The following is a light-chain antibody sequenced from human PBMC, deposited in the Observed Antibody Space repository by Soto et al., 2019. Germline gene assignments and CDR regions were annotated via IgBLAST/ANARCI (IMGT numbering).Light chain of an antibody. V-gene: IGLV3-21*02. CDR2: DDS. J-gene: IGLJ2*01. CDR1: NIGSKS. Sequence: SYELTQPPSVSVAPGQTARITCGGNNIGSKSVHWYQQKPGQAPVLVVYDDSDRPSGIPKRFSGSNSGNTATLTISRVEAGDEADYYCQVWDSSSDHPVFGGGTKLTVL. CDR3: QVWDSSSDHPV.